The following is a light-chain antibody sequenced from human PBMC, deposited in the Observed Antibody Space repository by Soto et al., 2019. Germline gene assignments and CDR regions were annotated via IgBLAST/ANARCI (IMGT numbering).Light chain of an antibody. CDR3: CSFTNSYTWV. CDR2: EVS. CDR1: SSDVGGYNY. Sequence: QSALTQPASVSGSPGQSITISCTGTSSDVGGYNYVSWFQHHPGKVPKLMIYEVSHRPSGVSDRFSGSKSGTTASLTISGLQAEDEADYYCCSFTNSYTWVFGGGTQLTGL. V-gene: IGLV2-14*01. J-gene: IGLJ3*02.